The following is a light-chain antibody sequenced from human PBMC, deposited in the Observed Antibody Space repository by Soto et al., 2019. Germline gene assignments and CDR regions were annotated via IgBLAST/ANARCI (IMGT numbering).Light chain of an antibody. CDR3: AAWDDSLNGVV. J-gene: IGLJ2*01. Sequence: QSVLTQPPSASGTPGQRVTISCSGGSSNIGSNTVNWYQQLPGTAPKLLIYSNIQRPSGVPDRFSGSKSGTSASLAISGLQSEDEADYYCAAWDDSLNGVVFGGGTKLTVL. V-gene: IGLV1-44*01. CDR2: SNI. CDR1: SSNIGSNT.